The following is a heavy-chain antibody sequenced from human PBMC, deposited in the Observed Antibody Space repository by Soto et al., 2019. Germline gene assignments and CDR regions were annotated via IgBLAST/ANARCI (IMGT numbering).Heavy chain of an antibody. Sequence: KVSCKASGFPFTRYHLHWLRQAPGQGLEWMGIINPGDSDTRYSSSFQGQVTLSVDKSINTAYLQWASLKASDTAMYYCARQGPSVASDYSGQGTLVTVPS. V-gene: IGHV5-51*01. CDR3: ARQGPSVASDY. J-gene: IGHJ4*02. CDR2: INPGDSDT. CDR1: GFPFTRYH. D-gene: IGHD2-15*01.